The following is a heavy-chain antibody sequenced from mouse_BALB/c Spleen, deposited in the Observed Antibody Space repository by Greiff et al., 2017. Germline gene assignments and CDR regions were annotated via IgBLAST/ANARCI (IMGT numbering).Heavy chain of an antibody. J-gene: IGHJ4*01. Sequence: VHLVESGAELVRPGTSVKVSCKASGYAFTNYLIEWVKQRPGQGLEWIGVINPGSGGTNYNEKFKGKATLTADKSSSTAYMQLSSLTSDDSAVYFCARSFTTVVEGAMDYWGQGTSVTVSS. V-gene: IGHV1-54*01. D-gene: IGHD1-1*01. CDR2: INPGSGGT. CDR1: GYAFTNYL. CDR3: ARSFTTVVEGAMDY.